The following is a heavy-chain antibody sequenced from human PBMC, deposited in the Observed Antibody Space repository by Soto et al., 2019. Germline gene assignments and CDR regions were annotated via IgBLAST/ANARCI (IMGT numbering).Heavy chain of an antibody. J-gene: IGHJ3*02. CDR3: AIPWGNANYDSFPTAFDI. CDR1: GGSITSSSYY. CDR2: THYSGNT. V-gene: IGHV4-39*01. D-gene: IGHD1-7*01. Sequence: QLQLQESGPGLVKPSETLSLTCTVFGGSITSSSYYWGWIRQPPGKGLEWIGSTHYSGNTYYNPSLESRIILFVDTSKNQFSMKLSSVTAADTAVYYCAIPWGNANYDSFPTAFDIWGQGTMVTVSS.